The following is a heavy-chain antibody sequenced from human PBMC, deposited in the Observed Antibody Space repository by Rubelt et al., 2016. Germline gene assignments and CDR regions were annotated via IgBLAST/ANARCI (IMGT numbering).Heavy chain of an antibody. V-gene: IGHV4-61*05. CDR1: GGSISSSSYY. CDR3: ARDIYYYDSSGWVAFDI. J-gene: IGHJ3*02. Sequence: QLQLQESGPGLVKPSETLSLTCTVSGGSISSSSYYWGWIRQPPGKGLEWIGYIYYSGSTNSNPSLRGGVTISVDTSKNQFSLKLSSVTAADTAVYYCARDIYYYDSSGWVAFDIWGQGTMVTVSS. CDR2: IYYSGST. D-gene: IGHD3-22*01.